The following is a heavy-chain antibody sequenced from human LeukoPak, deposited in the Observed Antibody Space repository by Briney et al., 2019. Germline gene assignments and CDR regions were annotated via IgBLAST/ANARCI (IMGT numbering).Heavy chain of an antibody. V-gene: IGHV4-59*01. CDR3: ARHIGYCSSTSCSGLGY. J-gene: IGHJ4*02. CDR1: GGSISSYY. Sequence: PSETLSLTCIVSGGSISSYYWSWIRQPPGEGLEWIGYLYYNGRTNSNPSLKSRVTISVDTSKNQFSLKLSSVTAADTAVYYCARHIGYCSSTSCSGLGYWGQGTLVTVSS. D-gene: IGHD2-2*01. CDR2: LYYNGRT.